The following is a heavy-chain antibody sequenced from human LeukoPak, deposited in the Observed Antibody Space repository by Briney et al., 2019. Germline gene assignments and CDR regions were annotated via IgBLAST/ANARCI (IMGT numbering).Heavy chain of an antibody. CDR1: GGTFSNYA. CDR3: ARAATESQLVLVNWFDP. Sequence: ASVKVSCKASGGTFSNYAISWVRQAPGQGLEWMGWINPNSGGTNYAQKFQGRVTMTRDTSISTAYRELSRLRSDDTAEYYCARAATESQLVLVNWFDPWGQGTLVTVSS. D-gene: IGHD6-13*01. J-gene: IGHJ5*02. CDR2: INPNSGGT. V-gene: IGHV1-2*02.